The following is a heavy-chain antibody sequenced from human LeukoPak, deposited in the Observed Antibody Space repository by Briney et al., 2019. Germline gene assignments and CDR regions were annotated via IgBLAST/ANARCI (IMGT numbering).Heavy chain of an antibody. D-gene: IGHD4-17*01. CDR3: AREIDYGIDYFDY. CDR1: GFSVTSNY. J-gene: IGHJ4*02. Sequence: GGSLRLSCAASGFSVTSNYISWVRQAPGKGLEWISVIYTGGSTYYADSVKGRFTISRDNSKNTLYLQMNSLRAEDTTVYYCAREIDYGIDYFDYWGQGTLVTVSS. V-gene: IGHV3-66*01. CDR2: IYTGGST.